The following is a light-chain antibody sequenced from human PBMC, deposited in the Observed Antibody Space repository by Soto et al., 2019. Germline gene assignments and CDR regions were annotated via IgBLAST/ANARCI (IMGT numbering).Light chain of an antibody. Sequence: DIQMTQSPSTLSASVGDRVTITCRASQSISSWLAWYQQKPGKVPKLLIYKASSLESGVPSRFSGSGSGTDFTLTISSLQPDDFATYYCQQYNSYPYTFGQGSKLEIK. CDR3: QQYNSYPYT. J-gene: IGKJ2*01. V-gene: IGKV1-5*03. CDR1: QSISSW. CDR2: KAS.